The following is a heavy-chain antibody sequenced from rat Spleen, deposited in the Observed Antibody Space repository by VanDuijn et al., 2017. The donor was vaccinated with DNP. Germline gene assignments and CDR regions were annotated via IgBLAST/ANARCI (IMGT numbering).Heavy chain of an antibody. Sequence: EVQLVESGGGLVQPGRSMKLSCAASGFTFSNYDMAWVRQAPKKGLEWVATISYDGSSTYYRDSVKGRFTISRDNAKSTLYLQMDSLRSEDTATYYCTTDSLGYGGYSDYFDYWGQGVMVTVSS. CDR2: ISYDGSST. V-gene: IGHV5-7*01. D-gene: IGHD1-11*01. CDR1: GFTFSNYD. CDR3: TTDSLGYGGYSDYFDY. J-gene: IGHJ2*01.